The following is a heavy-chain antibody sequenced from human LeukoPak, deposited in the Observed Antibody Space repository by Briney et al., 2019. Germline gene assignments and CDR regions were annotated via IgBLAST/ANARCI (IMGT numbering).Heavy chain of an antibody. J-gene: IGHJ4*02. Sequence: GGSLRLSCAASGFTFSNYAMTWVRQAPGKGLEWVSGISESGGSTYYADSVKGRFTISRDNLKNTLDLQMNSLRAEDTAVYYCGSGGLRWSLNPDYWGQGTLVTVSS. CDR2: ISESGGST. CDR3: GSGGLRWSLNPDY. CDR1: GFTFSNYA. D-gene: IGHD4-23*01. V-gene: IGHV3-23*01.